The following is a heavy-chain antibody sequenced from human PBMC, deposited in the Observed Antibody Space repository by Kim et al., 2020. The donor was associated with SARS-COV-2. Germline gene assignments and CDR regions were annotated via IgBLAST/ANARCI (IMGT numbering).Heavy chain of an antibody. Sequence: ASVKVSCKASGYTFTSYGISWVRQAPGQGLEWMGWISAYNGNTNYAQKLQGRVTMTTDTSTSTAYMELRSLRSDDTAVYYCARDLNHLLLWFGELIPPSFDYWGQGTLVTVSS. CDR1: GYTFTSYG. CDR3: ARDLNHLLLWFGELIPPSFDY. D-gene: IGHD3-10*01. V-gene: IGHV1-18*01. CDR2: ISAYNGNT. J-gene: IGHJ4*02.